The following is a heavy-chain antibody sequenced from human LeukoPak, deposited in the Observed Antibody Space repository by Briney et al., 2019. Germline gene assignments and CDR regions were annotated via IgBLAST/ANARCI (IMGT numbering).Heavy chain of an antibody. CDR1: GFTFSSYG. J-gene: IGHJ4*02. Sequence: PGRSLRLSCAASGFTFSSYGMHWVRQAPGKGLEWVAVIWYDGSNKYYADSVKGRFTISRDNSKNTLYLQMNSLRAEDTAVYYCAKDSSKGSSKLDYWGQGTLVTVSS. CDR3: AKDSSKGSSKLDY. D-gene: IGHD6-6*01. V-gene: IGHV3-33*06. CDR2: IWYDGSNK.